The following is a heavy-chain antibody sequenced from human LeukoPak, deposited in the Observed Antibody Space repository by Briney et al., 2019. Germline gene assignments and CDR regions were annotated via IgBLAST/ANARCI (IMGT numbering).Heavy chain of an antibody. CDR1: GFTFSSYA. J-gene: IGHJ3*02. V-gene: IGHV3-30-3*01. CDR2: ISYDGSNK. Sequence: GGSLRLSCAASGFTFSSYAMHWVRQAPGKGLEWVAVISYDGSNKYYADSVKGRFTISRDNPKNTLYLQMNSLRGEDTAVYYCAKGRRVATNDAFDIWGQGTMVTVSS. D-gene: IGHD5-12*01. CDR3: AKGRRVATNDAFDI.